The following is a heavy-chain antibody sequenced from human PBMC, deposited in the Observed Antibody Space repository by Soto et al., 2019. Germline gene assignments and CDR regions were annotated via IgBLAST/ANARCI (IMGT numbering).Heavy chain of an antibody. CDR2: ISAYNGNT. D-gene: IGHD1-26*01. Sequence: ASVKVSCKASGYTFTSYGISWVRQAPGQGLEWMGWISAYNGNTNYAQKLQGRVTMTTDTSTSTAYMELRSLRSDDTAVYYCARAGGSYYYYYYGMDVWGQGTTVTVSS. J-gene: IGHJ6*02. CDR3: ARAGGSYYYYYYGMDV. V-gene: IGHV1-18*01. CDR1: GYTFTSYG.